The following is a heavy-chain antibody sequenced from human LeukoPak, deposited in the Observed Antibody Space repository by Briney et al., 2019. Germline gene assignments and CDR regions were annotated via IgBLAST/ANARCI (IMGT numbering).Heavy chain of an antibody. Sequence: SQTLSLTCTVPGGSISSGTYYWSWIRQPAGKGLEWIGRIYTSGSTNYNPSLKSRVTLSVDTSKNQFSLKLRSVTAADTAVYYCARDRLSGPHYDYWGQGTLVTVSP. V-gene: IGHV4-61*02. CDR3: ARDRLSGPHYDY. D-gene: IGHD1-14*01. CDR2: IYTSGST. CDR1: GGSISSGTYY. J-gene: IGHJ4*02.